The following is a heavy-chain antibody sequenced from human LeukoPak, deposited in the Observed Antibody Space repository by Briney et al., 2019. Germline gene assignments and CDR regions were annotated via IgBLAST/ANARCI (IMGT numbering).Heavy chain of an antibody. D-gene: IGHD2-15*01. CDR1: GYTFTSYY. J-gene: IGHJ5*02. Sequence: GASVKVSCKASGYTFTSYYMHWVRQAPGQGLEWMGIINPSGGSTSYAQKFQGRVTMTRDMSTSTVYMELSSLRSEDTAVYYCARDFGRPCSGGSCYTWFDPWGQGTLVTVSS. CDR2: INPSGGST. CDR3: ARDFGRPCSGGSCYTWFDP. V-gene: IGHV1-46*01.